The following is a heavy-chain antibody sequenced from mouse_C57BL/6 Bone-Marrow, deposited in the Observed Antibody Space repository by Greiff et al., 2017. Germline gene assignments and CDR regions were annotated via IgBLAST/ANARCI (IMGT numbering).Heavy chain of an antibody. V-gene: IGHV8-8*01. CDR1: GFSLSTFGMG. CDR3: ARIAADGYYFYYFDY. CDR2: IWWDDDK. Sequence: QVTLKVSGPGILQPSQTLSLTCSFSGFSLSTFGMGVGWLRQPSGKGLEWLAHIWWDDDKYYNPALKSRLTISKDTSNNQVFLKIANVDTADTATYYCARIAADGYYFYYFDYWGQGTTLTVSS. J-gene: IGHJ2*01. D-gene: IGHD2-3*01.